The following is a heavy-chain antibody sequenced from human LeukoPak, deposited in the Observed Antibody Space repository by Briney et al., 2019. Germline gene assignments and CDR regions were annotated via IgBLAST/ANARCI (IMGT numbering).Heavy chain of an antibody. J-gene: IGHJ6*03. CDR3: AKDFDAYYGSGSYYYYYMDV. D-gene: IGHD3-10*01. CDR1: GFIFSSYS. Sequence: QTGGSLRLSCTASGFIFSSYSMHWVRQAPGKGLEWVAFIGYDGSNKYYADSVKGRFTISRDNSKNTLYLQMNSLRAEDTAVYYCAKDFDAYYGSGSYYYYYMDVWGKGTTVTISS. V-gene: IGHV3-30*02. CDR2: IGYDGSNK.